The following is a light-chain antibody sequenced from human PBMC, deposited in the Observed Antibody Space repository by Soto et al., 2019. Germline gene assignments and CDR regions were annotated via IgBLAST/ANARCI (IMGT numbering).Light chain of an antibody. J-gene: IGLJ1*01. CDR1: SSDVGNYKY. CDR3: CSYTSSGTYV. CDR2: EVS. Sequence: QSALTQPASVSGSPGQSITISCTGTSSDVGNYKYVSWYQQHPGKAPKLMIYEVSNRSSGVSNRVSGSKSGNTSSLTISGLQAAYETDYGCCSYTSSGTYVFGTGTKLTVL. V-gene: IGLV2-14*01.